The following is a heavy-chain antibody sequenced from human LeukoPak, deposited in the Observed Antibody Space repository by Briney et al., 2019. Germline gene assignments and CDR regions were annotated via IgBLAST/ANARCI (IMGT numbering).Heavy chain of an antibody. V-gene: IGHV4-4*07. CDR1: GDSINSYY. J-gene: IGHJ5*02. Sequence: SETLSLTCTVSGDSINSYYWSWIRQPPGKGLEWIGRIYTSGSTNYNPSLKSRVTMSVDTSKNQFSLKLSSVTAADTAVYYCARDPFGYSSSRGTDNWFDPWGQGTLVTVSS. CDR3: ARDPFGYSSSRGTDNWFDP. CDR2: IYTSGST. D-gene: IGHD6-6*01.